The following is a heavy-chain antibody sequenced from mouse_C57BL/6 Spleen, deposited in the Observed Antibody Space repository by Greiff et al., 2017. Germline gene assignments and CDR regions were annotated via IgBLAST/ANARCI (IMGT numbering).Heavy chain of an antibody. D-gene: IGHD3-2*02. Sequence: EVKLMESGGGLVKPGGSLKLSCAASGFTFSSYAMSWVRQTPEKRLEWVATISDGGSYTYYPDNVKGRFTISRDNAKNNLYLQMSHLKSEDTAMYYCARDGAQATAWFAYWGQGTLVTVSA. CDR3: ARDGAQATAWFAY. CDR1: GFTFSSYA. V-gene: IGHV5-4*01. CDR2: ISDGGSYT. J-gene: IGHJ3*01.